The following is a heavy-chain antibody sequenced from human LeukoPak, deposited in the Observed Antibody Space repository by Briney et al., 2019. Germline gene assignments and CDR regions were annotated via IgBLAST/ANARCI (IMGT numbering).Heavy chain of an antibody. CDR1: GGSISSYY. V-gene: IGHV4-59*01. J-gene: IGHJ4*02. D-gene: IGHD3-10*01. Sequence: PSETLSLTCTVSGGSISSYYWSWIRQPPGKGLEWIGYIYYSGSTNYNPSLKSRVTISVDTSKNQFSLKLSPVTAADTAVYYCALADPGAGYYFDYWGQGTLVTVSS. CDR3: ALADPGAGYYFDY. CDR2: IYYSGST.